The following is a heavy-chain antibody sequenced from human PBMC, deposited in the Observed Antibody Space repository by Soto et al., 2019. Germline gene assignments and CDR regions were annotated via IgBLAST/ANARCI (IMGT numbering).Heavy chain of an antibody. CDR2: ISWNSGSI. J-gene: IGHJ4*02. CDR1: EFSFDDYA. Sequence: EVQLVESGGGLVQPGRSLRLSCAASEFSFDDYAMHWVRQAPEKGMEWVSGISWNSGSIGYADSVKGRFTISRDNAKNSLYLQMNTLRAEDMVLYYCAKVHSSSWYYFDYWGQGTLVTVSS. D-gene: IGHD6-13*01. CDR3: AKVHSSSWYYFDY. V-gene: IGHV3-9*03.